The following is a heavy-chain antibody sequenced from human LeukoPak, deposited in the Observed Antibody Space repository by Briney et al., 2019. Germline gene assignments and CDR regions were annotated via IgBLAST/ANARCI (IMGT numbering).Heavy chain of an antibody. D-gene: IGHD1-26*01. CDR3: AKRDIVGATLWAFDI. CDR1: GGSISSSSYY. CDR2: IYYSGST. V-gene: IGHV4-39*07. J-gene: IGHJ3*02. Sequence: ASETLSLTCTVSGGSISSSSYYWGWIRQPPGKGLEWIGSIYYSGSTYYNPSLKSRVTISVDTSKNQFSLKLSSVTAADTAVYYCAKRDIVGATLWAFDIWGQGTMVTVSS.